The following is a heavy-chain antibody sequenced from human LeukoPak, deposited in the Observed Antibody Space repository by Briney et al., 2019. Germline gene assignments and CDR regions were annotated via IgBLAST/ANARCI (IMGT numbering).Heavy chain of an antibody. Sequence: PGGSLRLSCAASGFTFSNAWMSWVRQAPGKGLEWVGRIKSKTDGGTTDYAAPVKGRFAISRDDSKNTLYLQMNSLKTEDTAVYYCTTPYSVDGNDVFDIWGQGTMVTVSS. D-gene: IGHD5/OR15-5a*01. V-gene: IGHV3-15*01. CDR2: IKSKTDGGTT. J-gene: IGHJ3*02. CDR3: TTPYSVDGNDVFDI. CDR1: GFTFSNAW.